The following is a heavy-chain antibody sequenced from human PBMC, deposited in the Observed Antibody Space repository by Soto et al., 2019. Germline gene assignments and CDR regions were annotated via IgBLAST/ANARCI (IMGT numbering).Heavy chain of an antibody. CDR2: INHSGST. J-gene: IGHJ6*02. D-gene: IGHD4-17*01. Sequence: SESLSLTCAVYGGSFSGYYGSWIRQPPGKGLEWIGEINHSGSTNYNPSLKSRVTISVDTSKNQFSLKLSSVTAADTAVYYCARGMTTVRYYYYYGMDVWGQGTTVTVSS. CDR3: ARGMTTVRYYYYYGMDV. V-gene: IGHV4-34*01. CDR1: GGSFSGYY.